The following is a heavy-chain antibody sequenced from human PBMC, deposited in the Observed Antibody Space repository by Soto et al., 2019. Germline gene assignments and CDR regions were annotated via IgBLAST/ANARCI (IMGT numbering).Heavy chain of an antibody. J-gene: IGHJ4*02. D-gene: IGHD2-15*01. CDR3: ARGGFGSSRPAEY. V-gene: IGHV6-1*01. CDR1: GDSVSGDSTT. CDR2: IYFGSKWFN. Sequence: SQTLSLTCVISGDSVSGDSTTWNWIRQSPSRGLEWLGRIYFGSKWFNEYAVSVKSRITITPDTSKNQVSLQLSSVTPDDTAVYYCARGGFGSSRPAEYWGQGTLVTVSS.